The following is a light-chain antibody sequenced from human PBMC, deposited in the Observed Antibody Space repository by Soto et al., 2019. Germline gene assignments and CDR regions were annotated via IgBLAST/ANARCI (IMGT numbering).Light chain of an antibody. CDR3: QQYNDYPLT. J-gene: IGKJ4*01. CDR1: QSVDSR. V-gene: IGKV1-5*03. CDR2: QAS. Sequence: DSQMSQSPSTLSASVGDRVTLTCRASQSVDSRLAWYQQKPGKAPNVLICQASSLKGGVPSRFTGTGSGTEFTFTISSLPPGDSATYHCQQYNDYPLTFGGGTKVEIK.